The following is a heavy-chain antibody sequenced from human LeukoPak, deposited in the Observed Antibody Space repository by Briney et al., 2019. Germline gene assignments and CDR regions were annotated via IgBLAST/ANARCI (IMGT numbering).Heavy chain of an antibody. D-gene: IGHD3-22*01. CDR2: INWNGGST. V-gene: IGHV3-20*04. J-gene: IGHJ4*02. CDR3: ARERTYYYDSNPDCFDS. Sequence: PGGSLRLSCAAAGLSVSINYMGLVRQAPGKGLEWVSGINWNGGSTGYADSVKGRFTISRDNAKNSLYLQMNSLRAGDTALYYCARERTYYYDSNPDCFDSWGQGTLVTVSS. CDR1: GLSVSINY.